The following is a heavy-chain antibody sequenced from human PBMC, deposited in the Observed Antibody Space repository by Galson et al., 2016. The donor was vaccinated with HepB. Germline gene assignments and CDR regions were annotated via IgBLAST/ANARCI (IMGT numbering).Heavy chain of an antibody. CDR3: AKVFGCSGYDMAHGMDV. CDR2: ISGSGDST. D-gene: IGHD5-12*01. CDR1: GFTFSSYA. Sequence: SLRLSCAASGFTFSSYAMTWVRQAPGRGPEWVSTISGSGDSTFYAESVRGRFTISRDNPKNTLFLQMNSLRVEDTAIYYCAKVFGCSGYDMAHGMDVWGRGITVTVSS. V-gene: IGHV3-23*01. J-gene: IGHJ6*02.